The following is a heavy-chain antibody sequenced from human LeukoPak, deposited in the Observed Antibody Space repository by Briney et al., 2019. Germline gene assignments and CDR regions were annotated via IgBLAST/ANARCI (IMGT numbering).Heavy chain of an antibody. CDR1: GFTFSSHW. D-gene: IGHD5-12*01. CDR3: ARGGFFRPYDY. J-gene: IGHJ4*01. Sequence: PGGSLRLSCAASGFTFSSHWMSWVRQAPGKGLEWVATIKKDGGQKDYGDSVRGRFTVSRDSATSSVYLQMNGLTGEDTAVYFCARGGFFRPYDYWGQGILVTVSS. V-gene: IGHV3-7*01. CDR2: IKKDGGQK.